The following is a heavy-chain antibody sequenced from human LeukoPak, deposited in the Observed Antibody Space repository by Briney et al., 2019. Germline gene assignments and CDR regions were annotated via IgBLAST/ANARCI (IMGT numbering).Heavy chain of an antibody. CDR1: GGSISSGDYY. V-gene: IGHV4-30-4*01. Sequence: SETLSLTCTVSGGSISSGDYYWSWIRQPPGKGLEWIGYIYYSGSTYYNPSLKSRVTISVDTSKNQFSLKLSSVTAADTAVYYCARDGDSRPFDYWGQGTLVTVSS. D-gene: IGHD3-22*01. J-gene: IGHJ4*02. CDR3: ARDGDSRPFDY. CDR2: IYYSGST.